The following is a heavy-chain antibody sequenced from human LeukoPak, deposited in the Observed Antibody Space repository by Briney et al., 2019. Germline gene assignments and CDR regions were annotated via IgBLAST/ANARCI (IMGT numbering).Heavy chain of an antibody. CDR2: IYYSGST. D-gene: IGHD2-2*01. CDR1: GGSISSGDYY. CDR3: ARDCSSTSCHSDAFDI. V-gene: IGHV4-30-4*08. Sequence: SETLSLTCTVSGGSISSGDYYWSWIRQPPGKGLEWIGYIYYSGSTYYNPSLKSRVTIPVDTSKNQFSLKLSSVTAADTAVYYCARDCSSTSCHSDAFDIWGQGTMVTVSS. J-gene: IGHJ3*02.